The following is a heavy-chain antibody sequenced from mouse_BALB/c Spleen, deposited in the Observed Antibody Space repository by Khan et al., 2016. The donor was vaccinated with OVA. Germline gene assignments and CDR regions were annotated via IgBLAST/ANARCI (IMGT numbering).Heavy chain of an antibody. J-gene: IGHJ4*01. CDR2: INTYTGEP. Sequence: QIQLVQSGPELKKPGETVKISCKASGYSFTNYGMNWVKQSPGKALKWMGWINTYTGEPTYADDFEGRFAFSLETSANTAYLQINILKSEDTATYFCAIPPYFSYTLAYWGQGTSVTVSS. CDR1: GYSFTNYG. D-gene: IGHD2-10*01. CDR3: AIPPYFSYTLAY. V-gene: IGHV9-3-1*01.